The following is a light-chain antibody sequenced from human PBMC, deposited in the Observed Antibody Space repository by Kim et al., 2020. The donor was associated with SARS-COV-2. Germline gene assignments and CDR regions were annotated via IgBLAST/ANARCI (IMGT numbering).Light chain of an antibody. CDR3: QQYHSGPRT. J-gene: IGKJ1*01. Sequence: ATINGKSSQSVLYNVNNENYLAWFQQKPGQPPKLLIYWGSIRESGVPERFSGSGSGTDFTLTISSLQAEDVAVYYCQQYHSGPRTFGQGTKVDIK. CDR2: WGS. CDR1: QSVLYNVNNENY. V-gene: IGKV4-1*01.